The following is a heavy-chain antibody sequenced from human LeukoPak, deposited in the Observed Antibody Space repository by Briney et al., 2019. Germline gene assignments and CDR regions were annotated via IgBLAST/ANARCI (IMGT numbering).Heavy chain of an antibody. CDR3: TSQPYCGGDCYSYY. V-gene: IGHV3-49*04. Sequence: PGRSLRLSCTASGFTFGDYAISWVRQAPVKGLEWVGFIRSKAYGGTTEYAASVKGRFTISRDDSKSIAYLQMNSLKTEDTAVYYCTSQPYCGGDCYSYYWGQGTLVTVSS. CDR1: GFTFGDYA. CDR2: IRSKAYGGTT. J-gene: IGHJ4*02. D-gene: IGHD2-21*02.